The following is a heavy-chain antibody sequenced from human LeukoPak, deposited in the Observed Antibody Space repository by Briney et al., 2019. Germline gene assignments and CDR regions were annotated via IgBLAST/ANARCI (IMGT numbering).Heavy chain of an antibody. CDR1: GGSISSYY. Sequence: SETLSLTCTVSGGSISSYYWSWIRQPPGKGLEWIGYIYYSGSTNYTPSLKSRITISVDTSRNQFSLKLNSVTAADTAVYYCANRNTVSNAFDIWGQGTMVTVSS. D-gene: IGHD4-17*01. J-gene: IGHJ3*02. V-gene: IGHV4-59*01. CDR3: ANRNTVSNAFDI. CDR2: IYYSGST.